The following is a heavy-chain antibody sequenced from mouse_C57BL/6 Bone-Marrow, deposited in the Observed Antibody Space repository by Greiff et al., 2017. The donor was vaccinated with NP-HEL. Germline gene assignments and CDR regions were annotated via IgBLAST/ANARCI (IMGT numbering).Heavy chain of an antibody. CDR3: ARPITTVVATDWYFDV. D-gene: IGHD1-1*01. V-gene: IGHV1-20*01. CDR1: GYSFTGYF. J-gene: IGHJ1*03. Sequence: EVQLQQSGPELVKPGDSVKISCKASGYSFTGYFMNWVMQSHGKSLEWIGRINPYNGDTFYNQKFKGKATLTVDKSSSTAHMELRSLTSEDSAVYYCARPITTVVATDWYFDVWGTGTTVTVSS. CDR2: INPYNGDT.